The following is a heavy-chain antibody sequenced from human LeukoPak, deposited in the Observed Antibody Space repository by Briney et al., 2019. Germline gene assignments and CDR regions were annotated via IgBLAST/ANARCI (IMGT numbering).Heavy chain of an antibody. Sequence: GGSLRLSCAASGFTFSSYAMHWVRQAPGKGLEWVSLISYDGSNKYYADSAKGRFTISRDNSKNTLYLQMNSLRAEDTAVYYCARDSGMITFGGVIVKGDYFNYWGQGTLVTVSS. CDR1: GFTFSSYA. J-gene: IGHJ4*02. CDR3: ARDSGMITFGGVIVKGDYFNY. D-gene: IGHD3-16*02. CDR2: ISYDGSNK. V-gene: IGHV3-30*04.